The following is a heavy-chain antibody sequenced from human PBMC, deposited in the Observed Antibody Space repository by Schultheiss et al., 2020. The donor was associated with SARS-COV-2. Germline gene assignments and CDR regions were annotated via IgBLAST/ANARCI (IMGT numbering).Heavy chain of an antibody. CDR2: ISWNSGSI. CDR1: GFTFSDYY. CDR3: ATLERFDY. D-gene: IGHD1-1*01. Sequence: GGSLRLSCAASGFTFSDYYMSWIRQAPGKGLEWVSGISWNSGSIGYADSVKGRFTISRDNSKNTLYLQMNSLRAEDTAVYYCATLERFDYWGQGTLVTVSS. J-gene: IGHJ4*02. V-gene: IGHV3-11*04.